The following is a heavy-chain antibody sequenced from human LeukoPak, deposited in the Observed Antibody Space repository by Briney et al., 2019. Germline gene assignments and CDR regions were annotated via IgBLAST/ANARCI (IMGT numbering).Heavy chain of an antibody. CDR3: ARDKLSAMRIPNWLDP. Sequence: ASVKVSCKASGNTFTSYGINWVRQAPGQGLEWMGWISGYNGNINYAQNVQGRVTMTTDSSTNTVYMELRSLRSDDTAVYYCARDKLSAMRIPNWLDPWGQGTLVTVSS. V-gene: IGHV1-18*01. J-gene: IGHJ5*02. D-gene: IGHD2-21*01. CDR1: GNTFTSYG. CDR2: ISGYNGNI.